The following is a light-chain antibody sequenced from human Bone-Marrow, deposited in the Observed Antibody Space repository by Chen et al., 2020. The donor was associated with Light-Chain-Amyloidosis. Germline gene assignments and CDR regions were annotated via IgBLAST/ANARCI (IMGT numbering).Light chain of an antibody. CDR3: QTYANATHV. CDR1: SSNIGAGND. Sequence: QSVLTQPPSVSGAPGQKVTISCTGSSSNIGAGNDVHWYQQLPGTTPKLLIYGNTNRLAGVPSRFSGSKSGTSASLVISGLQPDDEADYHCQTYANATHVFGPGTKVIVL. V-gene: IGLV1-40*01. J-gene: IGLJ1*01. CDR2: GNT.